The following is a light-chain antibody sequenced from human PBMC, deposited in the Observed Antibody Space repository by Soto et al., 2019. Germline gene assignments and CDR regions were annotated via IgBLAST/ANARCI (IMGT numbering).Light chain of an antibody. Sequence: QSVLTQPASVSGSPRQSITISCTGTSSYVGGYNYVSWYQQHPGKAPKLMIYDVSNRPSGVSNRFSGSKSGNTASLPISGLQAEDEADYYCSSYTSSSTYVFGTGTKVTVL. CDR3: SSYTSSSTYV. V-gene: IGLV2-14*01. J-gene: IGLJ1*01. CDR1: SSYVGGYNY. CDR2: DVS.